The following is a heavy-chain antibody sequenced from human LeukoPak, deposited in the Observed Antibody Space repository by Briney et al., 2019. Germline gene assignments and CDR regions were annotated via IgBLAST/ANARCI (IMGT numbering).Heavy chain of an antibody. CDR2: IKQDGSEK. Sequence: GGSLRLSCAASGFTFSSYWMSWVRQAPGKGLEWVANIKQDGSEKYYVDSVKGRFTISRDSAKNSLYLQMNSLRAEDTAVYYCARERDVVVVVAATYDYYYMDVWGKGTTVTISS. V-gene: IGHV3-7*01. D-gene: IGHD2-15*01. CDR3: ARERDVVVVVAATYDYYYMDV. CDR1: GFTFSSYW. J-gene: IGHJ6*03.